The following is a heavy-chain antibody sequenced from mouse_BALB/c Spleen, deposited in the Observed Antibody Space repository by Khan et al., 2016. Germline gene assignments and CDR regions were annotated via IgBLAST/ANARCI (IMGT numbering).Heavy chain of an antibody. V-gene: IGHV4-1*02. CDR2: INPDSSTI. J-gene: IGHJ2*01. CDR3: ARLHYYGYMNY. Sequence: EVQLVESGGGLVQPGGSLKLSCAASGFDFSRYWMSWVRQAPGKGLEWIGEINPDSSTINYTPSLKDKFIISRDNAKNTLYLQMSKVISEDTALYFCARLHYYGYMNYWGQGTTLTVSS. CDR1: GFDFSRYW. D-gene: IGHD1-2*01.